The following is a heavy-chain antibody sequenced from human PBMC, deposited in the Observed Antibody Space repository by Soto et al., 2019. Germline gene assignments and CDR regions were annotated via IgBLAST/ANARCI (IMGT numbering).Heavy chain of an antibody. D-gene: IGHD1-26*01. CDR2: IYYSGST. CDR1: GGSISSSSYY. V-gene: IGHV4-39*01. J-gene: IGHJ6*02. Sequence: PSETLSLTCTVSGGSISSSSYYWGWIRQPPGKGLEWIGSIYYSGSTYYNPSLKSRVTISVDTSKNQFSLKLSSVTAADTAVYYCARQPRRREQKQNYYYYGMDVWGQGTTVTVSS. CDR3: ARQPRRREQKQNYYYYGMDV.